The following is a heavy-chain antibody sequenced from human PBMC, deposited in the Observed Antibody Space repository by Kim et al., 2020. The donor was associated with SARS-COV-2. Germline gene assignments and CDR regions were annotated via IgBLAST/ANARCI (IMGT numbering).Heavy chain of an antibody. CDR1: GGSISSSSYY. Sequence: SETLSLTCTVSGGSISSSSYYWGWIRQPPGKGLDWIGSIYYSGSTYYNPSLKSRVTISVDTSKNQFSLKLSSVTAADTAVYYCARQKTRACDYWGQGTLVTVSS. V-gene: IGHV4-39*01. CDR2: IYYSGST. CDR3: ARQKTRACDY. J-gene: IGHJ4*02. D-gene: IGHD1-7*01.